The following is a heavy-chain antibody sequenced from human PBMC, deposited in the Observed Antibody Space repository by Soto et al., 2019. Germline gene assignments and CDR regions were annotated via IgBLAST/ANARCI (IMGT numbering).Heavy chain of an antibody. J-gene: IGHJ4*02. CDR1: GYTFTDYD. CDR3: EVTTGY. CDR2: VSPENSNA. D-gene: IGHD3-9*01. V-gene: IGHV1-8*01. Sequence: ASVKVSCKTSGYTFTDYDINWVRQAPGQGLEYMGWVSPENSNAGYAQQFRGRVSMTTNTIISTAYLELTDLRYEDTAVYYCEVTTGYWGQGTMVXVSS.